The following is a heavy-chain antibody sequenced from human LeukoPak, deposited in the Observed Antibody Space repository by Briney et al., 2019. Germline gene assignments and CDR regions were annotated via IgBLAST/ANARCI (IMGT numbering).Heavy chain of an antibody. Sequence: GGSLRLSCAASGFISSSYAMSWVRQAPGKGLEWVSVISASGGTTYYADSVKGRFTISRDNSKNTLYLQMNSLRAEDTAVYYCAKTITGSYFRLDYWGQGTLVTVSS. CDR2: ISASGGTT. V-gene: IGHV3-23*01. J-gene: IGHJ4*02. CDR3: AKTITGSYFRLDY. D-gene: IGHD3-10*01. CDR1: GFISSSYA.